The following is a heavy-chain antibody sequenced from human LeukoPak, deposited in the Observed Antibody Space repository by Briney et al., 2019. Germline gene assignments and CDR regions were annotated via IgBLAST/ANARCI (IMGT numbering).Heavy chain of an antibody. Sequence: ASVKVSCKVSGYTLTELSMHWVRQAPGKGLEWMGGFDPEDGETIYAQKFQGRVTMTRDTSISTAYMELSRLRSDDTAVYYCARGYRTVGAIEYFQHWGQGTLVTVSS. CDR1: GYTLTELS. CDR2: FDPEDGET. D-gene: IGHD1-26*01. J-gene: IGHJ1*01. CDR3: ARGYRTVGAIEYFQH. V-gene: IGHV1-24*01.